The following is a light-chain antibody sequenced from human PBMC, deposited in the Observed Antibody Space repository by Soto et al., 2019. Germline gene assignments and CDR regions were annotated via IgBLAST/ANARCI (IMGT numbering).Light chain of an antibody. CDR1: RSLQTW. CDR3: QQYTCLWT. Sequence: IQMTQSPSTLSASVGYRVTITCRASRSLQTWLAWYQQKPGKVPKLLIYQASSLQNGVPARFIGSGSGTEFTLTISSLQPEDVATYYCQQYTCLWTFGPGTKVDIK. J-gene: IGKJ1*01. CDR2: QAS. V-gene: IGKV1-5*03.